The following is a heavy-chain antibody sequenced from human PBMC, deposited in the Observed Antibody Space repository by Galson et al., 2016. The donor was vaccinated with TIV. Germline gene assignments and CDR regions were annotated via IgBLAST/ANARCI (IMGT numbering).Heavy chain of an antibody. CDR2: ISASSGDT. CDR1: GYTFGNYG. J-gene: IGHJ4*02. CDR3: ARESDSSGGTCYSRAFDD. D-gene: IGHD2-15*01. V-gene: IGHV1-18*04. Sequence: SVKVSCKASGYTFGNYGISWMRQAPGQGLEWVGWISASSGDTNYARKFQGRITMTKDTFTSTVFMELRSLRSEDTAVFYCARESDSSGGTCYSRAFDDWGQGTPVTVSS.